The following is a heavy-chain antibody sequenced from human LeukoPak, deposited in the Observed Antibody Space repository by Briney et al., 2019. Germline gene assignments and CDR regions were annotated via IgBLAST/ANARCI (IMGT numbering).Heavy chain of an antibody. D-gene: IGHD6-19*01. J-gene: IGHJ4*02. CDR1: GFTFSTYA. Sequence: PGGSLRLSCAASGFTFSTYAMSWVRQAPGKGLEWISVISGSAGSTYYTDSVKGRFTISRDNAKNSLYLQMNSLRGEDTALYYCAKDTIAVAGRFFDYWGQGTLVTVSS. V-gene: IGHV3-23*01. CDR2: ISGSAGST. CDR3: AKDTIAVAGRFFDY.